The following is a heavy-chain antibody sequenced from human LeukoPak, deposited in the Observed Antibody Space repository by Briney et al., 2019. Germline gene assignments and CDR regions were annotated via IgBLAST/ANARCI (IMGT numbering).Heavy chain of an antibody. D-gene: IGHD3-10*01. V-gene: IGHV1-18*01. J-gene: IGHJ6*03. CDR3: ARSPLLWFGEDSYYMDV. Sequence: ASVKVSCKASGGTFSSYAISWVRQAPGQGLEWMGWISAYNGNTNYAQKLQGRVTMTTDTSTSTAYMELRSLRSDDTAVYYCARSPLLWFGEDSYYMDVWGKGTTVTVSS. CDR2: ISAYNGNT. CDR1: GGTFSSYA.